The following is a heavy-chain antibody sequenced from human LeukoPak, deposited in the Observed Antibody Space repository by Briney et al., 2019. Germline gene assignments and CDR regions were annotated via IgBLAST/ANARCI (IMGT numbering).Heavy chain of an antibody. D-gene: IGHD3-3*01. J-gene: IGHJ5*02. CDR2: IYSGGST. V-gene: IGHV3-66*01. CDR3: ARTYYDFWSGSNNWFDP. Sequence: GGSLRLSCAASGFTVSSNYMSWVRQAPGKGLEWVSVIYSGGSTYYADSVKGRFTISRDNSKNTLYLQMNSLRAEDTAVYYCARTYYDFWSGSNNWFDPWGQGTLVTVSS. CDR1: GFTVSSNY.